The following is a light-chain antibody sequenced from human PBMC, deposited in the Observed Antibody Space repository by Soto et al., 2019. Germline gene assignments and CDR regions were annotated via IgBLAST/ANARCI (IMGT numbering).Light chain of an antibody. V-gene: IGKV3-15*01. CDR1: QSVSTN. CDR3: QQYNDWPRT. Sequence: EIVLTQSPATLSVSPGERATLSCRAGQSVSTNLAWYQQKAGQAPSLLIYGASTRATGIPARFSGSGSGTEFILTISSLQSGDFAVYYCQQYNDWPRTFGQGTKVEIK. CDR2: GAS. J-gene: IGKJ1*01.